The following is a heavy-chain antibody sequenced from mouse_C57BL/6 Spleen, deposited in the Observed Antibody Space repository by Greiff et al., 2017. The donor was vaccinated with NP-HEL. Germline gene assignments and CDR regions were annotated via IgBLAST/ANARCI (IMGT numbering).Heavy chain of an antibody. D-gene: IGHD1-1*01. Sequence: EVMLVESGGGLVKPGGSLKLSCAASGFTFSSYAMSWVRQTPEKRLEWVATISDGGSYTYYPANVKGRFPISRDNAKNNLYLQMSHLKSEDTAMYYCARVYYYGSSYRYFDVWGTGTTVTVSS. V-gene: IGHV5-4*03. CDR2: ISDGGSYT. CDR3: ARVYYYGSSYRYFDV. CDR1: GFTFSSYA. J-gene: IGHJ1*03.